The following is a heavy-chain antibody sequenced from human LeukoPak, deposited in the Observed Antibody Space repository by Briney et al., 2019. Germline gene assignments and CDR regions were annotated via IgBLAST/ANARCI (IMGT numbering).Heavy chain of an antibody. V-gene: IGHV1-69*05. CDR3: AGGAMVTTNWFDP. J-gene: IGHJ5*02. CDR1: GGTFSSYA. CDR2: IIPIFGTA. Sequence: ASVTVSCKASGGTFSSYAISWVRQAPGQGLEWMGGIIPIFGTANYAQKFQGRVTITTDESTSTAYMELSSLRSEDTAVYYWAGGAMVTTNWFDPWGQGTLVTVSS. D-gene: IGHD5-18*01.